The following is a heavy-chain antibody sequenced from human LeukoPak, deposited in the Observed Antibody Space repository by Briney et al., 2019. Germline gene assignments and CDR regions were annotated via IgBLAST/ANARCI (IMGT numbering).Heavy chain of an antibody. V-gene: IGHV4-4*08. J-gene: IGHJ1*01. CDR1: GDSIGSDY. CDR3: AGRGQRYFRD. CDR2: IYRIGNT. Sequence: SETLSLTCSVSGDSIGSDYWSWIRQPPGKGLEWIGYIYRIGNTDYNPSLESRVTISLDTSKNQLSLNLTSVTAADTAVYYCAGRGQRYFRDWGQGTLVTVSS.